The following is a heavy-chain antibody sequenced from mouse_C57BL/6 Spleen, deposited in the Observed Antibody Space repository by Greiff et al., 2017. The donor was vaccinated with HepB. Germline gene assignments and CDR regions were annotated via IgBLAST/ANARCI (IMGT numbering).Heavy chain of an antibody. D-gene: IGHD1-1*01. CDR2: IYPGDGDT. Sequence: QVQLQQSGAELVKPGASVKISCKASGYAFSSYWMNWVKQRPGKGLEWIGQIYPGDGDTNYNGKFKGKATLTADKSSSTAYMQLSSLTSEDSAVYFCATNYYGSRAYYAMDYWGQGTSVTVSS. CDR3: ATNYYGSRAYYAMDY. J-gene: IGHJ4*01. V-gene: IGHV1-80*01. CDR1: GYAFSSYW.